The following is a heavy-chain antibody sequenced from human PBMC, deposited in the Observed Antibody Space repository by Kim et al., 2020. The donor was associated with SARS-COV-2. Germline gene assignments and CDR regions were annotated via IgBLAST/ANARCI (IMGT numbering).Heavy chain of an antibody. CDR3: AKDTEYSSSGFDY. D-gene: IGHD6-6*01. V-gene: IGHV3-43*01. Sequence: CADSVKGRFTNSRDNSKNSLYLQMNSLRTEDTALYYCAKDTEYSSSGFDYWGQGTLVTVSS. J-gene: IGHJ4*02.